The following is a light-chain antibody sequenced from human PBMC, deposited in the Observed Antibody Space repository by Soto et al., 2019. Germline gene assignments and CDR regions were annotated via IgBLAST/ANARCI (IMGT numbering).Light chain of an antibody. Sequence: EIVLTQSPGTLSLSPGERATLSCRARQCVSSNYLAWYQQKPGQAPRLLIYGASSRATGIPDRVSGSGSGTDFTVTIIRLKSKDGAVYYCQQYVSSPYTFGQGTKLEIK. J-gene: IGKJ2*01. CDR3: QQYVSSPYT. CDR2: GAS. CDR1: QCVSSNY. V-gene: IGKV3-20*01.